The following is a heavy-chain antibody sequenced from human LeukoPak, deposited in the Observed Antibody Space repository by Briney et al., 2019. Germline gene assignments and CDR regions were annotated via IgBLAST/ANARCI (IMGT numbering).Heavy chain of an antibody. D-gene: IGHD6-19*01. Sequence: SETLSLTCAVYGGSFSGYYWSWIRQPPGKGLEWIGEINHSGSTNYNPSLKSRVTISVDTSNNQFSLRLSSVTAADTAFYYCVRPFTSGWYGYGFDIWGQGTLVTVSS. CDR2: INHSGST. J-gene: IGHJ3*02. V-gene: IGHV4-34*01. CDR1: GGSFSGYY. CDR3: VRPFTSGWYGYGFDI.